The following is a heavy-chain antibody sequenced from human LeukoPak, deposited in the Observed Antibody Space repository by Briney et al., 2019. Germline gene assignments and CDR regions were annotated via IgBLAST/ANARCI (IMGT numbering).Heavy chain of an antibody. Sequence: SQTLSLTCAISGDSVSSTSAACNWIRQSPSRGLEWLGRTYYRSKWYNDYALSVKSRITINPDTSKNQRSLQVNSVTPEDTAVYYCARSSAGGKLDYWGQGTLVTVSS. CDR3: ARSSAGGKLDY. V-gene: IGHV6-1*01. D-gene: IGHD6-13*01. CDR2: TYYRSKWYN. J-gene: IGHJ4*02. CDR1: GDSVSSTSAA.